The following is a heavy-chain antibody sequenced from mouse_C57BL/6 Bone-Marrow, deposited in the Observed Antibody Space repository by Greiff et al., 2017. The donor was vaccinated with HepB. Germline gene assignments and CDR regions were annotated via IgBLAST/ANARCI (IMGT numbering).Heavy chain of an antibody. CDR1: GFTFSSYG. D-gene: IGHD1-1*01. CDR2: ISSGGSYT. CDR3: ARRSITTVVALYYAMDY. J-gene: IGHJ4*01. Sequence: EVQVVESGGDLVKPGGSLKLSCAASGFTFSSYGMSWVRQTPDKRLEWVATISSGGSYTYYPDSVKGRFTISRDNAKNTLYLQMSSLKSEDTAMYYCARRSITTVVALYYAMDYWGQGTSVTVSS. V-gene: IGHV5-6*01.